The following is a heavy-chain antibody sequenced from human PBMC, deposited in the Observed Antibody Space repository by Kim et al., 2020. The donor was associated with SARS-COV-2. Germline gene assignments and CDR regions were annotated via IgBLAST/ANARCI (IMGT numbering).Heavy chain of an antibody. CDR3: ARVVLSHDNNPCAAFDV. D-gene: IGHD3-9*01. V-gene: IGHV3-66*01. J-gene: IGHJ3*01. CDR2: LYTGSST. CDR1: GFTVSSNY. Sequence: GGSLRLSCAASGFTVSSNYMTWLRQSPGKGLEWVSVLYTGSSTFYADSVKGRFTISRDNSKNMMYLQMNSLTVEDTAVYYCARVVLSHDNNPCAAFDVWGHGTLVTVSS.